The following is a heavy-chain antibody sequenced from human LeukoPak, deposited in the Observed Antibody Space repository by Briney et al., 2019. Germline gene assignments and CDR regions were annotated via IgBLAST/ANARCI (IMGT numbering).Heavy chain of an antibody. V-gene: IGHV1-18*01. D-gene: IGHD2-2*01. CDR1: GYTFTTYG. CDR2: VSGYTGNT. J-gene: IGHJ4*02. CDR3: ARGEVSASLYYFDF. Sequence: GASVTVSCKPSGYTFTTYGVSWVRQAPGQGLEWMRWVSGYTGNTNYAERFQGRVTMTTDTSTSTVYMELTSLRSDDTAVYYCARGEVSASLYYFDFWGQGTLVTVS.